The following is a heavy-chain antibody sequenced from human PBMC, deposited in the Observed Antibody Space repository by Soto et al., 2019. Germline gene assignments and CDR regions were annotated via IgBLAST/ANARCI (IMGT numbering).Heavy chain of an antibody. Sequence: PGESLKISGNGSGYSFTSYWIGWVRQMPGKGLEWMGIIYPGDSDTRYSPSFQGQVTISVDKSISTAYLQWSSLKASDTAMYYCARRGYSYGVYYGMDVWGQGTTVTVSS. J-gene: IGHJ6*02. V-gene: IGHV5-51*01. CDR1: GYSFTSYW. D-gene: IGHD5-18*01. CDR3: ARRGYSYGVYYGMDV. CDR2: IYPGDSDT.